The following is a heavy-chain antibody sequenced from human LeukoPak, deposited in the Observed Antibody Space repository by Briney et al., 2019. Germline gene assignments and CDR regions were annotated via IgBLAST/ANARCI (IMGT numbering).Heavy chain of an antibody. D-gene: IGHD1-26*01. J-gene: IGHJ6*03. Sequence: GGSLRLSCAASGFTFSTYSMNWVRQAPGKGLEWLSYISDDSSIIYYADSVNGRFTISRDNAKNSLYLQMNSLRAEDMALYYCAKEAGGYYYYMDVWGKGTTVTVSS. CDR1: GFTFSTYS. V-gene: IGHV3-48*04. CDR2: ISDDSSII. CDR3: AKEAGGYYYYMDV.